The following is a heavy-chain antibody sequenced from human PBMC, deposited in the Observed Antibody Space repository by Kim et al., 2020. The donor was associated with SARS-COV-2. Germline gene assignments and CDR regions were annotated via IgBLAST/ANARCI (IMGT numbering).Heavy chain of an antibody. J-gene: IGHJ4*02. CDR3: ARREGYGDYFDY. Sequence: YSNPSLKSRVTISVATSKNQFSLKLSSVTAADTAVYYCARREGYGDYFDYWGQGTLVTVSS. V-gene: IGHV4-39*01. D-gene: IGHD4-17*01.